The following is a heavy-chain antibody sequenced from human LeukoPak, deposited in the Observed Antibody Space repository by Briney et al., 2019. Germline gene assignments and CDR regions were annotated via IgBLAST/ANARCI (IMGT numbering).Heavy chain of an antibody. CDR1: GGSISSYD. D-gene: IGHD3-22*01. V-gene: IGHV4-59*08. J-gene: IGHJ3*02. CDR2: IYYGGSS. CDR3: ATQVWYYDRTAFDI. Sequence: SETLSLTCPVSGGSISSYDWSWIRQPPGKGLEWVGYIYYGGSSNYNPSLKSCVTISVDTSKHQFSLNLRSVTAADTGVYFCATQVWYYDRTAFDIRGQGTMVTVSS.